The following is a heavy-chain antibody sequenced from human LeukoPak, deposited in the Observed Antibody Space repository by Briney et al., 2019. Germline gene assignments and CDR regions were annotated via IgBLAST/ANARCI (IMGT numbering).Heavy chain of an antibody. J-gene: IGHJ4*02. V-gene: IGHV1-3*01. CDR3: AREGDMIFALDY. Sequence: ASVKVSCKASGYTFTSYAMHWVRQAPGQRLEWMGWINAGNGNTKYSQKFQGRVTITRDTSASTAYMELSSLRSEDTAVYYCAREGDMIFALDYWGQGTLVTVSS. CDR1: GYTFTSYA. D-gene: IGHD3/OR15-3a*01. CDR2: INAGNGNT.